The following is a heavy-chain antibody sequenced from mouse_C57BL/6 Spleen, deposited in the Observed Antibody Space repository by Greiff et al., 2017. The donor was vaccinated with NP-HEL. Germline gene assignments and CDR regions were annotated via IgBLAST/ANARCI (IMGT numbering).Heavy chain of an antibody. Sequence: QVQLQQSGAELASPGASVTLSCKASGYTFTDHIMNWVKKRPGQGLEWIGRIYPVSGETNYNQKFMGKATFSVDLSSSTVYIVVNRLTSEDPAVYYCGRGAYGYDVGFFDVWGPGTTVTVSS. CDR2: IYPVSGET. D-gene: IGHD2-2*01. CDR3: GRGAYGYDVGFFDV. CDR1: GYTFTDHI. V-gene: IGHV1-11*01. J-gene: IGHJ1*01.